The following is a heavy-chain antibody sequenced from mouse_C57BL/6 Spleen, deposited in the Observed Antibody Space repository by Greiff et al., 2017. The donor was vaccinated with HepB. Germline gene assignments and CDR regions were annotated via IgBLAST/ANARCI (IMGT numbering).Heavy chain of an antibody. D-gene: IGHD1-1*01. CDR1: GFSLTSYA. CDR3: ARNYGSIYYYAMDY. V-gene: IGHV2-9-1*01. J-gene: IGHJ4*01. CDR2: IWTGGGT. Sequence: VQLQQSGPGLVAPSQSLSITCTVSGFSLTSYAISWVRQPPGKGLEWLGVIWTGGGTNYNSALKSRLSISKDNSKSQVFLKMNSLQTDDTARYYCARNYGSIYYYAMDYWGQGTSVTVSS.